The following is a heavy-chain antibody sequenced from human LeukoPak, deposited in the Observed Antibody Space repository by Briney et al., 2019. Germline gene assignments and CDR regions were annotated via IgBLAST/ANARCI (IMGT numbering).Heavy chain of an antibody. CDR1: GFTFSSYA. D-gene: IGHD4-17*01. CDR2: ISGSGGST. V-gene: IGHV3-23*01. CDR3: AKDLRDNYYYCGMDV. Sequence: GGSLRLSCAASGFTFSSYAMSWVRQAPGKGLEWVSAISGSGGSTYYADSVKGRFTISRDNSKNTLYLQMNSLRAEDTAVYYCAKDLRDNYYYCGMDVWGQGTTVTVSS. J-gene: IGHJ6*02.